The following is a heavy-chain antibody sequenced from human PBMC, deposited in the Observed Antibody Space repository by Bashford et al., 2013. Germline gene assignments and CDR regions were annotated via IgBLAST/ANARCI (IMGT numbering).Heavy chain of an antibody. D-gene: IGHD3-10*01. J-gene: IGHJ4*02. Sequence: SVKVSCKALRHFSSYAISWVRQAPGQGLEWMGGIIPIFGTANYAQKFQGRVTMTRDTSISTAYMELSRLRSDDTAVYYCATGALKYYYGSGSYYKPPRPFDYWGQGTLVTVSS. CDR1: RHFSSYA. CDR3: ATGALKYYYGSGSYYKPPRPFDY. V-gene: IGHV1-69*05. CDR2: IIPIFGTA.